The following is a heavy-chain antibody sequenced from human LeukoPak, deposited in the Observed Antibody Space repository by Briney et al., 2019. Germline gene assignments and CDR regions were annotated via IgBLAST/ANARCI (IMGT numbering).Heavy chain of an antibody. D-gene: IGHD3-3*01. CDR2: INHSGST. CDR3: ARGQTYYDFWSGLNWFDP. CDR1: GDSIFTTRYH. V-gene: IGHV4-39*07. J-gene: IGHJ5*02. Sequence: PSETLSLTCTVTGDSIFTTRYHWGWIRQPPGKGLEWIGEINHSGSTNYNPSLKSRVTISVDTSKNQFSLKLSSVTAADTAVYYCARGQTYYDFWSGLNWFDPWGQGTLVTVSS.